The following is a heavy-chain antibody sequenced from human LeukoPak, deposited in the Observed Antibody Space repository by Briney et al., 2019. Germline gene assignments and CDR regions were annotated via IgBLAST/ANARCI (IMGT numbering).Heavy chain of an antibody. V-gene: IGHV3-33*01. D-gene: IGHD2-2*01. CDR3: ARDRCSSTSCYEDY. CDR2: IWYDGSNK. CDR1: GFTFSSYG. J-gene: IGHJ4*02. Sequence: GGSLRLSCAASGFTFSSYGMHWVRQAPGKGLGWVAVIWYDGSNKYYADSVKGRFTISRDNSKNTLYLQMNSVRAEDTAVYYCARDRCSSTSCYEDYWGQGALVTVSS.